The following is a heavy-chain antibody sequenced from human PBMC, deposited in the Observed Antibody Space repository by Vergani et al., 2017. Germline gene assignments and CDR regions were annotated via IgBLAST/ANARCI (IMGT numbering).Heavy chain of an antibody. CDR1: GFTFSSYS. CDR2: ISSSSSTI. D-gene: IGHD3-3*01. J-gene: IGHJ4*02. Sequence: EVQLVESGGGLVQPGGSLRLSCAASGFTFSSYSMNWVRQAPGKGLEWVSYISSSSSTIYYADSVKGRFTISRDNAKNSLYLQMNSLRAEDTAVYYCARDXPLRFLEWLLYPGGFDYWGQGTLVTVSS. V-gene: IGHV3-48*04. CDR3: ARDXPLRFLEWLLYPGGFDY.